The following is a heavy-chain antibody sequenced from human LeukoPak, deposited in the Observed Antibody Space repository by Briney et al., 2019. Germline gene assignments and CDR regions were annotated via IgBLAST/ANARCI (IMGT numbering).Heavy chain of an antibody. V-gene: IGHV4-59*08. CDR3: ARQTGITIFGVVGSENWFDP. CDR2: IYYSGST. CDR1: GGSISSYH. D-gene: IGHD3-3*01. Sequence: SETLSLTCTVSGGSISSYHWSWIRQPAGKGLEWIGYIYYSGSTNYNPSLKSRVTISVDTSKNQFSLKLSSVTAADTAVYYCARQTGITIFGVVGSENWFDPWGQGTLVTVSS. J-gene: IGHJ5*02.